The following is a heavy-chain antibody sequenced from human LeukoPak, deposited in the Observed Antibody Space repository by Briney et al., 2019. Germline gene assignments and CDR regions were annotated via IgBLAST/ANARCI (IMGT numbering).Heavy chain of an antibody. V-gene: IGHV1-8*02. CDR3: ARGLWSGSSGYYAPDY. CDR1: GYTFTSYG. D-gene: IGHD3-22*01. Sequence: GASVKVSCKASGYTFTSYGISWVRQAPGQGLEWMGWMNPNSGNTGYAQKFQGRVTMTRNTSISTAYMELSSLRSEDTAVYYCARGLWSGSSGYYAPDYWGQGTLVTVSS. CDR2: MNPNSGNT. J-gene: IGHJ4*02.